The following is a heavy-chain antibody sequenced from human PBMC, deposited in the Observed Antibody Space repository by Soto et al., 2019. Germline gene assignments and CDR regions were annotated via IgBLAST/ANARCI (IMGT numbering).Heavy chain of an antibody. CDR3: ARTYYYDSSGYSDYYYYYGMDV. D-gene: IGHD3-22*01. J-gene: IGHJ6*02. V-gene: IGHV1-69*12. CDR1: GGTFSSYA. Sequence: QVQLVQSGAEVKKPGSSVKVSCKASGGTFSSYAISWVRQAPGQGLEWMGGIIPIFGTANYAQKFQGRVTITADESTSTVYMELSSLISEDTAVYYCARTYYYDSSGYSDYYYYYGMDVWGQGTTVTVSS. CDR2: IIPIFGTA.